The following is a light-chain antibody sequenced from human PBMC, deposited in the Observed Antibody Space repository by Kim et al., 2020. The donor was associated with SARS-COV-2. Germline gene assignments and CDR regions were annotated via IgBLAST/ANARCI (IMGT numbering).Light chain of an antibody. J-gene: IGLJ2*01. CDR1: SSTIGSNY. Sequence: GQRVTISWSGSSSTIGSNYEYWYQQLPGTAPKLLIYRNNQRPSGVPDRFSGSKSGTSASLAISGLRSEDEADYYCAAWDDSLSGVVFGGGTKLTVL. V-gene: IGLV1-47*01. CDR3: AAWDDSLSGVV. CDR2: RNN.